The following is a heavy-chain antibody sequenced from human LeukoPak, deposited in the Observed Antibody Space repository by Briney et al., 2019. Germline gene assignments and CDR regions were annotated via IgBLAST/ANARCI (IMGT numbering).Heavy chain of an antibody. D-gene: IGHD4-17*01. CDR1: GFTFTDYC. CDR2: MSPSGGRT. J-gene: IGHJ4*02. V-gene: IGHV1-46*01. CDR3: ARDQDYGDYEGPAAFDH. Sequence: GASVEVSCKAFGFTFTDYCMHWLRQAPGQGLERMGEMSPSGGRTSYAQKSQGRVTMTRDTSTSTVYMELTSLSSEDTAVYYCARDQDYGDYEGPAAFDHWGPGTLVTVSS.